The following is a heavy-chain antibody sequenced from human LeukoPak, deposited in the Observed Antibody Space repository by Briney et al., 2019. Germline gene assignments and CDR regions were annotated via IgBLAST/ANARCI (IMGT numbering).Heavy chain of an antibody. V-gene: IGHV3-33*01. CDR1: GFTFNTYG. CDR2: IWYDGSNK. Sequence: AGGSLRLSCAASGFTFNTYGMNWVRQAPGKGLEWVAVIWYDGSNKYYADSVKGRFTISRDNSKNALYLQMNSLRAEDTAMCYCASIGSTGNNCRQYYYYGMDVWGQGTTVTVSS. CDR3: ASIGSTGNNCRQYYYYGMDV. J-gene: IGHJ6*02. D-gene: IGHD1-20*01.